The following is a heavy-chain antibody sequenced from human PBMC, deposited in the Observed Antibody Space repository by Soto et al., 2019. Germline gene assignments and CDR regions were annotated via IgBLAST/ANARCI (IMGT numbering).Heavy chain of an antibody. CDR2: ISYDGSNK. Sequence: LGGSLRLSCAASGFTFSSYGMHWVRQAPGKGLEWVAVISYDGSNKYYADSVKGRFTISRDNSKNTLYLQMNSLRAEDTAVYYCAPPHFDYWGQGTLVTVSS. J-gene: IGHJ4*02. CDR3: APPHFDY. CDR1: GFTFSSYG. V-gene: IGHV3-30*03.